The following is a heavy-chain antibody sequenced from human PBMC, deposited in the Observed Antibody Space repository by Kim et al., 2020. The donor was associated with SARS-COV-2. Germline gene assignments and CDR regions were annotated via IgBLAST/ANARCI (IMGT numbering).Heavy chain of an antibody. CDR2: IWYDGSRK. CDR1: GFSFSSHA. J-gene: IGHJ6*02. CDR3: ARDGQSVPPYAMDV. V-gene: IGHV3-33*01. Sequence: GGSLRLSCAASGFSFSSHAIHWVRQAPGKGLEWVAYIWYDGSRKEYADSVKGRFSISRDNSKNTLFLEVNSLRTEDTAVYYCARDGQSVPPYAMDVWGQGTTVTVSS.